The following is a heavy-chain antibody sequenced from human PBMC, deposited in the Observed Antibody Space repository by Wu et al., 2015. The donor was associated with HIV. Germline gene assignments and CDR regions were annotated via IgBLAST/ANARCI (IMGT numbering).Heavy chain of an antibody. CDR2: ISAYNGNT. CDR1: GYTFTSYD. V-gene: IGHV1-18*01. CDR3: AREARSQLPGGYYYYYMDV. D-gene: IGHD2-2*01. J-gene: IGHJ6*03. Sequence: QVQLVQSGAEVKKPGASVKVSCKTSGYTFTSYDISWVRQAPGQGLEWMGWISAYNGNTNYAQKLQGRVTMTTDTSTSTAYMELRSLRSDDTAVYYCAREARSQLPGGYYYYYMDVWGKGTTVTVSS.